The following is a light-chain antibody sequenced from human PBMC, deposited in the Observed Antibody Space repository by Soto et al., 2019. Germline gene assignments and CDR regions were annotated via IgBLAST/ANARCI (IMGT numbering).Light chain of an antibody. CDR2: AAS. CDR3: LQHNSYPWT. J-gene: IGKJ1*01. Sequence: IRMTQSPSSLSASVGDRVTITCRASQSISSYLNWYQQKPGKAPKLLIYAASSLQSGVPSRFSGSGSGTEFTLTISSLQPEDFATYYCLQHNSYPWTFGQGTKADIK. CDR1: QSISSY. V-gene: IGKV1-17*01.